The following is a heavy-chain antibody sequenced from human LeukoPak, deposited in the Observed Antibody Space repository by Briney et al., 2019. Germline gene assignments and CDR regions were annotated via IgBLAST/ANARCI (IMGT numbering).Heavy chain of an antibody. V-gene: IGHV1-2*02. Sequence: ASVKVSCKASGYIFTGQFIHWVRQAPGQGLEWMAMYNPNSGDTTFSQRFQDRVTMTRDTSVNTAFMELSRLTSDDPAVYYCARGGPRGNGFDYWGQGTLVSVSS. CDR3: ARGGPRGNGFDY. CDR1: GYIFTGQF. CDR2: YNPNSGDT. J-gene: IGHJ4*02. D-gene: IGHD6-25*01.